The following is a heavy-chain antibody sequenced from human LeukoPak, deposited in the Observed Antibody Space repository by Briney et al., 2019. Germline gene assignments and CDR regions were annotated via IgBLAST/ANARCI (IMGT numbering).Heavy chain of an antibody. CDR1: GVSISSYY. J-gene: IGHJ4*02. CDR2: IYYSGST. CDR3: ARGYSSSWYSPGY. D-gene: IGHD6-13*01. V-gene: IGHV4-59*08. Sequence: SETLSLTCTVSGVSISSYYWSWIRQPPGKGLEWIGYIYYSGSTNYNPSLKSRVTISVDTSKNQFSLKLSSVTAADTAVYYCARGYSSSWYSPGYWGQGTLVTVSS.